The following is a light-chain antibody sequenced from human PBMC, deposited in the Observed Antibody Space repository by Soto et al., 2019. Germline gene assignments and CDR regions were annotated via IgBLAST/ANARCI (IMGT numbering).Light chain of an antibody. CDR2: GAS. Sequence: EIVLTQSPGTLSLSPGERATLSCRASQSVSSSYLAWYQQKPGQAPRLLIDGASSRATGIPDRFSGSGSGTDFTLTISRLEPEDFAVYYCQQYGSSPVTFGQGTKVDIK. J-gene: IGKJ1*01. CDR3: QQYGSSPVT. CDR1: QSVSSSY. V-gene: IGKV3-20*01.